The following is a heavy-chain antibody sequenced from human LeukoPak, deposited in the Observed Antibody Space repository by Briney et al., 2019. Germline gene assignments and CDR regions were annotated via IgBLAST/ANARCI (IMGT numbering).Heavy chain of an antibody. J-gene: IGHJ4*02. CDR2: IYTSGST. CDR3: ARGMYYDSSGYYLFDY. CDR1: GGSISSYY. V-gene: IGHV4-4*07. Sequence: SETLSLTCTVSGGSISSYYWSWIRQPAGKGLEWIGRIYTSGSTNYNPSLKSRVTMSVDTTKNQFSLKLSSVTAADTAVYYCARGMYYDSSGYYLFDYWGQGTLVTVSS. D-gene: IGHD3-22*01.